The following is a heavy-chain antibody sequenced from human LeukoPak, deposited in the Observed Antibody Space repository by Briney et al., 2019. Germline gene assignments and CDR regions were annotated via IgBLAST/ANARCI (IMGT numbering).Heavy chain of an antibody. CDR1: GYTFTSYY. V-gene: IGHV1-46*01. CDR2: INPSGGST. D-gene: IGHD2-15*01. Sequence: ASVKVSRKASGYTFTSYYMHWVRQAPGQGLEWMGIINPSGGSTSYAQKFQGRVTMTRDTSTSTVYMELSRLRSDDTAVYYCARDKSFAPLYDYWGQGTLVTVSS. J-gene: IGHJ4*02. CDR3: ARDKSFAPLYDY.